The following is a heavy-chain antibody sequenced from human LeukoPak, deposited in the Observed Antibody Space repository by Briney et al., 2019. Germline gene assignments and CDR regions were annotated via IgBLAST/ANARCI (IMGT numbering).Heavy chain of an antibody. CDR1: GFTFSSYW. CDR2: IKQDGSQK. V-gene: IGHV3-7*01. Sequence: GGSLRLSCAASGFTFSSYWMSWVRQAPGKGLEWVANIKQDGSQKYYVDSVKGRFTISRDNAKNSLYLQMNSLRAEDAAVYYCARHIAGDSLAALYYYYYGMDVWGQGTTVTVSS. D-gene: IGHD6-13*01. CDR3: ARHIAGDSLAALYYYYYGMDV. J-gene: IGHJ6*02.